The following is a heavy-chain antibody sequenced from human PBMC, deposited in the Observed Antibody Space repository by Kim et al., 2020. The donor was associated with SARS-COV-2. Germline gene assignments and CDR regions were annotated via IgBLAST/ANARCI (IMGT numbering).Heavy chain of an antibody. Sequence: GGSLRLSCVVSGLSFPTYWLSWVRLAPGRGLEWVAHIGHDGTDGRYADSVRGRFTISRDNAKSTIYLQMNNLRAEDTAVYYCAPHYHFDLWLDPWCQGT. CDR2: IGHDGTDG. CDR3: APHYHFDLWLDP. J-gene: IGHJ5*02. CDR1: GLSFPTYW. D-gene: IGHD3-9*01. V-gene: IGHV3-7*01.